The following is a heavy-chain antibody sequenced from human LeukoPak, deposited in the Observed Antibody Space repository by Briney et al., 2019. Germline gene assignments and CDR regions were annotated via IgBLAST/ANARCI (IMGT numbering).Heavy chain of an antibody. Sequence: ASVKVSCKVSGYTFTDYYMHWVHQAPGKGLEWMGLVDPEDGETIYAEKFQGRVTITADTSTDTAYMELSSLRSEDTAVYYCATSGSYYGGAFDISGQGTMVTVSS. V-gene: IGHV1-69-2*01. CDR3: ATSGSYYGGAFDI. CDR1: GYTFTDYY. CDR2: VDPEDGET. D-gene: IGHD1-26*01. J-gene: IGHJ3*02.